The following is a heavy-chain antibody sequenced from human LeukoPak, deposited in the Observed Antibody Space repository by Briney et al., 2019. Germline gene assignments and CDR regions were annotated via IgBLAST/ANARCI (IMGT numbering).Heavy chain of an antibody. J-gene: IGHJ4*02. CDR1: GGSISSSSYY. V-gene: IGHV4-39*01. D-gene: IGHD4-23*01. CDR2: IYYSGST. CDR3: ARGFLTLY. Sequence: SETLSLTCTVSGGSISSSSYYWGWIRQPPGKGLEWIGSIYYSGSTYYNPSLKSRVTISVDTSKNQFSLKLSSVTAADTAVYYCARGFLTLYWGQGTLVTVSS.